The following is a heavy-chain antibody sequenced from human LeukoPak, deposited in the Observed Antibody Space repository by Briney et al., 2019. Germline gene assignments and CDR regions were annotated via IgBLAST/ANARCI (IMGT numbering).Heavy chain of an antibody. CDR3: ARLQGRYYFDY. CDR2: ISTSSTYI. D-gene: IGHD5-24*01. J-gene: IGHJ4*02. CDR1: GFTFNSYS. Sequence: GESLRLSCAASGFTFNSYSMNWVRQAPGKGLEWVSSISTSSTYINYADSVKGRFTISRDNAKNSLYLQMNSLRAEDTAVYYCARLQGRYYFDYWGQGTLVTVSS. V-gene: IGHV3-21*01.